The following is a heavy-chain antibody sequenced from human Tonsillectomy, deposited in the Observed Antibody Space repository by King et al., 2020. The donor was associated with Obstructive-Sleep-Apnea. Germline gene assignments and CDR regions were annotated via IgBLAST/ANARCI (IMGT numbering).Heavy chain of an antibody. J-gene: IGHJ4*02. D-gene: IGHD3-9*01. CDR2: IYNNGST. CDR1: GGSISSSSFS. CDR3: ARTRHFDWVSPFDF. V-gene: IGHV4-39*01. Sequence: QMQESGPGLVKPSETLSLTCTVSGGSISSSSFSWGWIRQPPGQGLEWIGNIYNNGSTYYNASPKSRVTISVDTSKNQFSLKLRSVTAADTAVYFCARTRHFDWVSPFDFWGQGTLVTVSS.